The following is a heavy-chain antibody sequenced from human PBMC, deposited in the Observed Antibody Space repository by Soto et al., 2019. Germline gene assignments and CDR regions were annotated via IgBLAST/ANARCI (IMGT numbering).Heavy chain of an antibody. V-gene: IGHV3-11*03. CDR1: GFTFSDYY. J-gene: IGHJ4*02. CDR2: ISSSSSYT. D-gene: IGHD6-19*01. CDR3: AGAVAGYGVDY. Sequence: GGSLRLSCAASGFTFSDYYMSWIRQAPGKGLEWVSYISSSSSYTNYADSVKGRFTISRDNAKNSLYLQMNSLRAEDTAVYYCAGAVAGYGVDYWGQGTLVTVSS.